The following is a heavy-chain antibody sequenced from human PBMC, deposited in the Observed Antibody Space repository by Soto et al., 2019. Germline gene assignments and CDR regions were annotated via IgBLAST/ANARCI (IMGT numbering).Heavy chain of an antibody. D-gene: IGHD1-20*01. CDR3: ARETTYNWNDHAFDI. CDR1: GFTFSSYS. V-gene: IGHV3-48*01. CDR2: ISSSSSTI. Sequence: GGSLRLSCAASGFTFSSYSMNWVRQAPGKGLEWVSYISSSSSTIYYADSVKGRFTISRDNAKNSLYLQMNSLRAEDTAVYYCARETTYNWNDHAFDIWGQGTMVTVSS. J-gene: IGHJ3*02.